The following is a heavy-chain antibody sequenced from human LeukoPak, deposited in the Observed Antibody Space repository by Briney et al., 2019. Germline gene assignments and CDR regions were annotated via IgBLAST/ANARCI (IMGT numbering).Heavy chain of an antibody. CDR3: TTGVRDSSGYYNFYY. CDR2: IKSKTDGGTI. CDR1: GFTFSNAW. D-gene: IGHD3-22*01. Sequence: PGGSRRLSCAAPGFTFSNAWMNWVRQSPGKGLEWGGRIKSKTDGGTIDYGAPVKGRFTISRDDSKNTLFLQMNSLKTEDTAMYHCTTGVRDSSGYYNFYYWGQGTLVTVSS. J-gene: IGHJ4*02. V-gene: IGHV3-15*01.